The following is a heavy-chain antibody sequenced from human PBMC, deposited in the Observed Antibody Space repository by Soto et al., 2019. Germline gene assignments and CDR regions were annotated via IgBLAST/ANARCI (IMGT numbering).Heavy chain of an antibody. CDR1: GYTFTSYG. Sequence: QVQLVQSGAEVKKPGASVKVSCKASGYTFTSYGISWVRQAPGQGLEWMGWISAYNGNTNYAQKLQGRVTMTTDTATSTADRELRSLRSDDTSVYYCARDHRVGWYEMGGYFDYWGQGTLVTVSS. CDR3: ARDHRVGWYEMGGYFDY. CDR2: ISAYNGNT. V-gene: IGHV1-18*01. J-gene: IGHJ4*02. D-gene: IGHD6-19*01.